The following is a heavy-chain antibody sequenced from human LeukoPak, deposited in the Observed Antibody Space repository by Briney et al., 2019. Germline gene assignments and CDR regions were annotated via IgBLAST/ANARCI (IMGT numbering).Heavy chain of an antibody. D-gene: IGHD3-9*01. V-gene: IGHV3-21*05. J-gene: IGHJ4*02. CDR2: ISKRSGHI. CDR1: GFTFKSFV. CDR3: ARFDGGFDS. Sequence: PGGSLRLSCAASGFTFKSFVMGWVRQAPGRGLEWVSYISKRSGHIYHTDSVEGRFTTSRDNANDSVYLQMNNLRVKDTAIYFCARFDGGFDSWGQGTLVTVSS.